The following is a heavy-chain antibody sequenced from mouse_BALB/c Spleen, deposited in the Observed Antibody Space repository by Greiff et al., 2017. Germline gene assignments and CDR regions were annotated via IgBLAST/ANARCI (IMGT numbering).Heavy chain of an antibody. V-gene: IGHV1-77*01. CDR3: ARGGKVDY. CDR1: GYTFTDYY. Sequence: QVQLQQSGAELARPGASVKLSCKASGYTFTDYYINWVKQRTGQGLEWIGEIYPGSGNTYYNEKFKGKATLTADKSSSTAYMQLSSLTSEDSAVYFCARGGKVDYWGQGTTLTVSS. CDR2: IYPGSGNT. J-gene: IGHJ2*01. D-gene: IGHD2-1*01.